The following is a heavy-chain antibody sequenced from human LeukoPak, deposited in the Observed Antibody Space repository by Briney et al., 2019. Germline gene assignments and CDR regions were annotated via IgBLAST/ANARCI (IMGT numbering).Heavy chain of an antibody. CDR2: ISHSGNT. D-gene: IGHD2-21*01. CDR1: GGSFGGYY. Sequence: SETLSLTCAVSGGSFGGYYWSWVRQPPGKRLEWIGEISHSGNTNYNPSLESRVTISVDTSKNQFSLKLTSVTAADTAVYFCARWAVPAAIVADRRYFDLWGRGTLVTVSS. V-gene: IGHV4-34*01. J-gene: IGHJ2*01. CDR3: ARWAVPAAIVADRRYFDL.